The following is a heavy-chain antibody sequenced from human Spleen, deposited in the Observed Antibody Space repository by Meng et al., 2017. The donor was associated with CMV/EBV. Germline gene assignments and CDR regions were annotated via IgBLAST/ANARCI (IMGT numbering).Heavy chain of an antibody. Sequence: ASVKVSCKASGYTFTSYGISWVRQALGQGLEWMGWISAYNGNTNYAQKLQGRVTMTTDTSTSTAYMELRSLRSDDTAVYYCARDRRYCSSTSCRGGMDVWGQGTTVTVSS. CDR2: ISAYNGNT. V-gene: IGHV1-18*01. CDR3: ARDRRYCSSTSCRGGMDV. CDR1: GYTFTSYG. J-gene: IGHJ6*02. D-gene: IGHD2-2*01.